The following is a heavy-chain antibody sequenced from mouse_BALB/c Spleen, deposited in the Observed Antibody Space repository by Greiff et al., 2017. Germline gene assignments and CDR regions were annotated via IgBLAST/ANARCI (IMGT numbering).Heavy chain of an antibody. CDR1: GFNIKDYY. CDR2: IDPENGNT. Sequence: EVQLQQSGAELVRPGALVKLSCKASGFNIKDYYMHWVKQRPEQGLEWIGWIDPENGNTIYDPKFQGKATITADTSSNTAYLQLSSLTSEDTAVYYCARGQIYYDYDGGYYAMDYWGQGTSVTVSS. V-gene: IGHV14-1*02. D-gene: IGHD2-4*01. CDR3: ARGQIYYDYDGGYYAMDY. J-gene: IGHJ4*01.